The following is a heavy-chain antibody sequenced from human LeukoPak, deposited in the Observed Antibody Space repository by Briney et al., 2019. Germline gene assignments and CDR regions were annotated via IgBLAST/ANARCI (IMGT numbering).Heavy chain of an antibody. CDR1: GYTFISYG. Sequence: ASVKVSCKASGYTFISYGISWVRQAPGQGLGWMAWITTYNGNTNYAQKLQGRVTMTRDTSTSTAYMELRSLRSDDTAVYYCARDRIAAAVLSDYWGQGTLVTVSS. CDR3: ARDRIAAAVLSDY. D-gene: IGHD6-13*01. J-gene: IGHJ4*02. V-gene: IGHV1-18*01. CDR2: ITTYNGNT.